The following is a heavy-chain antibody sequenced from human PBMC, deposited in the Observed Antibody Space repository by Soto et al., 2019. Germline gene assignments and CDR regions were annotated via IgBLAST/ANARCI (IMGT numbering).Heavy chain of an antibody. D-gene: IGHD2-2*01. V-gene: IGHV4-34*01. Sequence: QVQLQQWGAGLLKPSETLSLTCAVYGGSFSGYYWSWIRQPPGKGLEWIGEINHSGSTNYNPSLKSRVTISVDTSKNQFSLTLRSVTAADTAVYYCARGVDPYLGYCSSTSCYASWFDPWGQGTLVTVSS. CDR1: GGSFSGYY. J-gene: IGHJ5*02. CDR2: INHSGST. CDR3: ARGVDPYLGYCSSTSCYASWFDP.